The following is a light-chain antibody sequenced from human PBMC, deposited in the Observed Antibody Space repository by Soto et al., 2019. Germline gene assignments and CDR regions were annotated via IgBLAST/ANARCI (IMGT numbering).Light chain of an antibody. CDR1: NSDVGRYNL. CDR2: EGG. Sequence: QSALTQPASVSGSPGQSITISCTGTNSDVGRYNLVSWYQQYPGKAPKLMIYEGGKWPSGVSNRFSVSKSGNTASLTISGLQAEDEADYYCCSYAGSYAVFGGGPQLTVL. J-gene: IGLJ2*01. V-gene: IGLV2-23*01. CDR3: CSYAGSYAV.